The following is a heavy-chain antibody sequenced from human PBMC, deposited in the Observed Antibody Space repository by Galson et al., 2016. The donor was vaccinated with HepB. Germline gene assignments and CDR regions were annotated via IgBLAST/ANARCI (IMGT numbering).Heavy chain of an antibody. J-gene: IGHJ4*02. Sequence: SETLSLTCSVSGDSISSNNYYWGWIRQPPGKALEWIGSVNYGGSTYHSPSLKSRVSISVDASTNQVFLSLRSVTAADSADTAVYYCVRQRTWNDFDHWGQGTLVAVSS. CDR1: GDSISSNNYY. D-gene: IGHD1-1*01. CDR3: VRQRTWNDFDH. V-gene: IGHV4-39*01. CDR2: VNYGGST.